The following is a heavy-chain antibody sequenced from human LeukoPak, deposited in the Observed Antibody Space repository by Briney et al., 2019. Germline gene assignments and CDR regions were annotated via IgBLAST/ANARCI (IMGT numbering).Heavy chain of an antibody. CDR3: ARAPCYDSYYFDY. D-gene: IGHD2-2*01. V-gene: IGHV4-4*07. CDR1: GGSISSCY. Sequence: SETLYLTCTVSGGSISSCYWSWIREPAGKGLEWIGRIYTSGSTNYNPSLKSRVTMSVDTSKNQFSLKLSSVTAADTAVYYCARAPCYDSYYFDYWGQGTLVTVSS. CDR2: IYTSGST. J-gene: IGHJ4*02.